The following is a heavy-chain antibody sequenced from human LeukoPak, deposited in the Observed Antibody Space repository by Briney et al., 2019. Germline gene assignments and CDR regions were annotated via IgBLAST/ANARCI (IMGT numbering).Heavy chain of an antibody. D-gene: IGHD2-15*01. V-gene: IGHV3-11*04. CDR1: GFTFSDYA. J-gene: IGHJ3*02. CDR3: TRDTLYCSGGYCYHDI. CDR2: ISGSGRTI. Sequence: GGSLRLSCIASGFTFSDYAVAWIRQAPGKGLECISSISGSGRTINYADSVKGRFTISRDNAKNTLYLQMNSLRAEDTAVYYCTRDTLYCSGGYCYHDIWGQGTMVTVSS.